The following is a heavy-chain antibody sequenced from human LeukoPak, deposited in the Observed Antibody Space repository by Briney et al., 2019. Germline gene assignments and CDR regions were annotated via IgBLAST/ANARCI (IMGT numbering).Heavy chain of an antibody. CDR1: GFTFSSHA. V-gene: IGHV3-7*01. J-gene: IGHJ4*02. CDR3: ARDRGWRSSGYYLYYFDF. Sequence: GGSLRLSCAASGFTFSSHAMSWVRQAPGEGLEWVASIKGDGSEKYYVDSVKGRFTISRDNAKNSLYLQMNSLRAEDTAVYYCARDRGWRSSGYYLYYFDFWGQGTLVTVSS. CDR2: IKGDGSEK. D-gene: IGHD3-22*01.